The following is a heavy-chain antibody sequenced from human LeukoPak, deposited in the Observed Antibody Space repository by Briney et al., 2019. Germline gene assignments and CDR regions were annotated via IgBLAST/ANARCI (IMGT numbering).Heavy chain of an antibody. V-gene: IGHV3-53*01. Sequence: QSGGSLRLSCAAFGFTVNENYVSWVRQAPGKGLEWVSIFYAGGSTYYADSVEGRFTISRDNSKNSLYLQMNGLRAEDTAVYYCAKTGVGGTYDAFAIWGQGTLVTVSS. J-gene: IGHJ3*02. CDR3: AKTGVGGTYDAFAI. CDR1: GFTVNENY. D-gene: IGHD1-26*01. CDR2: FYAGGST.